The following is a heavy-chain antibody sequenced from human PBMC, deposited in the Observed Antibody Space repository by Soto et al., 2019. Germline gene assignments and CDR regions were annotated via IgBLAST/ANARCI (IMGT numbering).Heavy chain of an antibody. J-gene: IGHJ4*02. CDR1: GGSICSYY. Sequence: SETLSLACTVSGGSICSYYWSWFRQPPGKGLEWIGYIYYSGSTNYNPSLKSRVTISVDTSKNQFSLKLSSVTASDTAVYSCAGDRPFDYWGQRTPVTVSS. V-gene: IGHV4-59*01. CDR3: AGDRPFDY. CDR2: IYYSGST.